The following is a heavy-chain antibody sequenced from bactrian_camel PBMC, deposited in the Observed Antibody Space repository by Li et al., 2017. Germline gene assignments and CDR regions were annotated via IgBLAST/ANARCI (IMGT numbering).Heavy chain of an antibody. Sequence: HVQLVESGGGSVQAGGSLTLSCAVSGYSVARLCMAWFRQERETRGEVAHIYKGGSPTYVDPSVKGRFTISRDNAKNTVYLQMNRLKPEDTAMYYCAASKGGNWCGYSQGTQVTVS. V-gene: IGHV3S1*01. D-gene: IGHD7*01. CDR1: GYSVARLC. J-gene: IGHJ4*01. CDR2: IYKGGSPT.